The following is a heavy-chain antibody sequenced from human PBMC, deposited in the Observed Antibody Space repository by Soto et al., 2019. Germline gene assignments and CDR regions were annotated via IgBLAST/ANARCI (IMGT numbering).Heavy chain of an antibody. Sequence: SETLSLTCAASGASIGSGGWWSWVRQPPGKGLEWIAEIFHDGNTNYSPSLKSRVTISVDKSQNQFSLNVYSVTAADTAVYYCARHEGWTGPDQWGQGTLVTVSS. J-gene: IGHJ5*02. CDR3: ARHEGWTGPDQ. V-gene: IGHV4-4*02. D-gene: IGHD2-8*02. CDR1: GASIGSGGW. CDR2: IFHDGNT.